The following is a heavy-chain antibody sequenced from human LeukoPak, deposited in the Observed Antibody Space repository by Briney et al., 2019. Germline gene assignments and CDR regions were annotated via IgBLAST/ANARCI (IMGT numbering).Heavy chain of an antibody. J-gene: IGHJ4*02. V-gene: IGHV4-39*01. Sequence: SETLSLTCTVSGGSISSSNDYWGWIRQPPGKGLEWIGSMFYSGSTYYNPSLKSRVTISVDTSKNQFSLKLSSVTAADAAVCYCARQVGAYSGSYFDYWGQGTLVTVSS. CDR3: ARQVGAYSGSYFDY. CDR2: MFYSGST. D-gene: IGHD1-26*01. CDR1: GGSISSSNDY.